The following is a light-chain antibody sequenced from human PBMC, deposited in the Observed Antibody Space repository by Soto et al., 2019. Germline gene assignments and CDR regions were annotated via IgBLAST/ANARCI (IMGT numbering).Light chain of an antibody. CDR3: QQRSNWPIFT. V-gene: IGKV3-11*01. J-gene: IGKJ3*01. CDR1: QSVSSY. Sequence: EIVLTQSPATLSLSPGERATLSCRASQSVSSYFAWYQQKPGQAPRLLIYDASNRATGIPARFSGSGSGTDFALPISSLEPEDFAVYYCQQRSNWPIFTFGPGTKVDIK. CDR2: DAS.